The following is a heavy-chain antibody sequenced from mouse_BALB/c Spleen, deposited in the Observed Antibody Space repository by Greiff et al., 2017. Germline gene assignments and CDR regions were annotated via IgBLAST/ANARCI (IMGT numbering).Heavy chain of an antibody. V-gene: IGHV14-3*02. Sequence: VQLKQSGAELVKPGASVKLSCTASGFNIKDSYMHWVKQRPEQGLEWIGRIDPANGNTKYDPKFQGKATITADTSSNTAYLQLSSLTSEDTAVYYCARSGYDEGFAYWGQGTLVTVSA. CDR2: IDPANGNT. D-gene: IGHD2-2*01. J-gene: IGHJ3*01. CDR1: GFNIKDSY. CDR3: ARSGYDEGFAY.